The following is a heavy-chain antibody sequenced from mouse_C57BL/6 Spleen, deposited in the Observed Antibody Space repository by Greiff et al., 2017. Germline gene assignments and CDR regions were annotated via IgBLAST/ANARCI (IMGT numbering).Heavy chain of an antibody. CDR3: ALTGYAMDY. J-gene: IGHJ4*01. CDR2: IDPSDSYT. CDR1: GYTFTSYW. D-gene: IGHD4-1*01. Sequence: QVQLKRPGAELVMPGASVKLSCKASGYTFTSYWMHWVKQRPGQGLEWIGEIDPSDSYTNYNQKFKGKSTLTVDKSSSTAYMQLSSLTSEDSAVYYCALTGYAMDYWGQGTSVTVSS. V-gene: IGHV1-69*01.